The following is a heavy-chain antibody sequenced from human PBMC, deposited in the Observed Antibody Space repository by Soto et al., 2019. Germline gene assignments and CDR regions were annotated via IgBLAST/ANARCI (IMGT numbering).Heavy chain of an antibody. CDR2: IVVGSGST. CDR3: AAPPNRDAYNYGY. D-gene: IGHD5-12*01. Sequence: QVHLVQSGPEVRKPGTSVKVSCKASGLTFSSSAVQWVRQARGQRLEWIGWIVVGSGSTKYAQQFQESVIITRDMSTSTAYMELSSLRSEDTAVYYCAAPPNRDAYNYGYWGQGTLVTVSS. CDR1: GLTFSSSA. V-gene: IGHV1-58*01. J-gene: IGHJ4*02.